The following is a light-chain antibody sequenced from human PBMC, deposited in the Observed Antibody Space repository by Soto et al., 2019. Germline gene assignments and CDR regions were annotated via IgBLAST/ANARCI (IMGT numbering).Light chain of an antibody. CDR1: SSDVGTFNL. Sequence: QSALTQPASVSGFLGQSITMSCTGSSSDVGTFNLVSWFQQHPGKAPKLMIYEVSKRPSGVPDRFSGSKSGNTASLTVSGLQAEDEADYYCSSHAGSNNYVFGTGTKLTVL. CDR3: SSHAGSNNYV. J-gene: IGLJ1*01. CDR2: EVS. V-gene: IGLV2-8*01.